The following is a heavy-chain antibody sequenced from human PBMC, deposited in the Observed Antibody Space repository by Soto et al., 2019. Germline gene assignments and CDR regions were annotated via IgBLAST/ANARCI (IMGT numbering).Heavy chain of an antibody. CDR2: ISSDGSNK. Sequence: QVQLVESGGGVVQPGRSLRLSCAASGFTFSSYAMHWVRQAPGKGLEWVAVISSDGSNKYYADSVKGRFTISRDNFKNSLYLQMNSLRAEDTAVYYCARDEIRFSWAYGMDVWGQGTTVTVSS. D-gene: IGHD3-3*01. CDR1: GFTFSSYA. J-gene: IGHJ6*02. V-gene: IGHV3-30-3*01. CDR3: ARDEIRFSWAYGMDV.